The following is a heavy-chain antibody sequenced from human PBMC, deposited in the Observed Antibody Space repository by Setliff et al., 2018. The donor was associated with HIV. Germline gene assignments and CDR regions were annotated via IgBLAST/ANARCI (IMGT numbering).Heavy chain of an antibody. Sequence: ASVKVSCKASGYTLTDHFLHWVRQAPGQGLEWMAWINPENGEAKYAQKFQGRDTVTRDTSINTGYMELRSLRSDDTAVYYCARGRLFRLGDLPLMGLGLNLWGQGTKVTVSS. J-gene: IGHJ3*01. CDR2: INPENGEA. CDR3: ARGRLFRLGDLPLMGLGLNL. D-gene: IGHD3-16*01. CDR1: GYTLTDHF. V-gene: IGHV1-2*02.